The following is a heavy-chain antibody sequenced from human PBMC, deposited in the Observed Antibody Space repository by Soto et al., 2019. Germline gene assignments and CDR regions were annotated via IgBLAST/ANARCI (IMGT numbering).Heavy chain of an antibody. CDR3: ARVGGYGDYVVDY. CDR2: IYYSGST. D-gene: IGHD4-17*01. J-gene: IGHJ4*02. Sequence: PSETLSLTCTVSGGSISSSSYYWGWIRHPPGKGLEWIGSIYYSGSTYYNPSLKSRVTISVDTSKNQFSLKLSSVTAADTAVYYCARVGGYGDYVVDYWGQGTLVTVSS. CDR1: GGSISSSSYY. V-gene: IGHV4-39*01.